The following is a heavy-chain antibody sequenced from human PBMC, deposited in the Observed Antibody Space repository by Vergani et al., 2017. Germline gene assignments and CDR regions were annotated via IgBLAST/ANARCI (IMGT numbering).Heavy chain of an antibody. CDR1: GFTSSSYG. Sequence: QVQLVESGGGVVQPGRSLRLSCAASGFTSSSYGMHWVRQAPGKGLEWVAVIWYDGSNKYYADSVKGRFTISRDNSKNTLYLQMISLRAEDTAVYYCAREAVAGGYFDYWGQGTLVTVSS. CDR2: IWYDGSNK. V-gene: IGHV3-33*01. J-gene: IGHJ4*02. CDR3: AREAVAGGYFDY. D-gene: IGHD6-19*01.